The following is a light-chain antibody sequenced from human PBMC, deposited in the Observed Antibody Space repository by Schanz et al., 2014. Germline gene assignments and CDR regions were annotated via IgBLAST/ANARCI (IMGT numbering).Light chain of an antibody. Sequence: DIQMTQSPSTLSASVGDRVTITCRATQSLSTWLAWYQQKPGKAPELLIYDASSLDTGVPSRFIGTGSGTEFTLTISSLQPDDFATYYCQQYNSYWGFGQGTKVEIK. CDR2: DAS. CDR3: QQYNSYWG. CDR1: QSLSTW. J-gene: IGKJ1*01. V-gene: IGKV1-5*01.